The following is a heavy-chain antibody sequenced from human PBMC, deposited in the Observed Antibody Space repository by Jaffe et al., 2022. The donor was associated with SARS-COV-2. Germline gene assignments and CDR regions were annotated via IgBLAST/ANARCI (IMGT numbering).Heavy chain of an antibody. CDR2: IYTSGST. J-gene: IGHJ4*02. D-gene: IGHD1-1*01. V-gene: IGHV4-61*02. CDR3: ARGGLEGDFDY. Sequence: QVQLQESGPGLVKPSQTLSLTCTVSGGSISSGSYYWSWIRQPAGKGLEWIGRIYTSGSTNYNPSLKSRVTISVDTSKNQFSLKLSSVTAADTAVYYCARGGLEGDFDYWGQGTLVTVSS. CDR1: GGSISSGSYY.